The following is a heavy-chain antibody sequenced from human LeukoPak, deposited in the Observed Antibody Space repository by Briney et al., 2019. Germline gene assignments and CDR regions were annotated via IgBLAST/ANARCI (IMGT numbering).Heavy chain of an antibody. CDR2: IRYDGREI. CDR1: GFTFSTYG. J-gene: IGHJ4*02. V-gene: IGHV3-30*02. CDR3: AKDQKAISVAKGRWL. D-gene: IGHD2-2*02. Sequence: LRLSCAASGFTFSTYGMHWVRQTPGGGLQWVAFIRYDGREIYYLDSVKGRFTISRDNSKFTVYLQMNSLRPEDTAIYYCAKDQKAISVAKGRWLWGQGTLVTVPS.